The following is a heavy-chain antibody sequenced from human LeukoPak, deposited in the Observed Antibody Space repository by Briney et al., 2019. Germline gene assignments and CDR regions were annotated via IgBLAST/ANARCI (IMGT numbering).Heavy chain of an antibody. D-gene: IGHD3-22*01. V-gene: IGHV3-9*01. Sequence: GGSLRLSCAASGFTIDDYAMHWVRQAPGKGLEWVSGINWNSGSIGYADSVKGRFTISRDNAKNSLYLQMNSLRAEDTAVYYCARDLISYYDSSGYSHWGQGTLVTVSS. CDR1: GFTIDDYA. J-gene: IGHJ4*02. CDR3: ARDLISYYDSSGYSH. CDR2: INWNSGSI.